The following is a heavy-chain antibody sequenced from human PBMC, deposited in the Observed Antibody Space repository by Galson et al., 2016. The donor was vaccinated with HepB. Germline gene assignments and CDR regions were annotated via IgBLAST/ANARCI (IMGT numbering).Heavy chain of an antibody. CDR1: GYKFARYW. D-gene: IGHD3/OR15-3a*01. J-gene: IGHJ4*02. CDR2: IDPSDSYT. CDR3: ARLHMRDDFWTGHDVADY. V-gene: IGHV5-10-1*01. Sequence: QSGAEVKEPGGSLRISCKGSGYKFARYWITWVRQMPGKGLEWMGKIDPSDSYTSYSQSFQGHVTISVDKSINTTYLQWSGLKASDTAIYYCARLHMRDDFWTGHDVADYWGQGTLFTVSS.